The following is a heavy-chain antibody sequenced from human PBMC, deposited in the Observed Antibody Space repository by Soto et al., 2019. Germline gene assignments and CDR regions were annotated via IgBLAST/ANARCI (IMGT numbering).Heavy chain of an antibody. V-gene: IGHV3-23*01. D-gene: IGHD2-15*01. CDR2: IDNSGSVT. Sequence: EVQLLDSGGGLVQPGGSLRLSCAASGFTFTNYAMSWVRQAPGKGLEWVSTIDNSGSVTYYADSVKGRFTISRDNSKSTLYLQMNSLRAEDSAVYYCAKDDVAVVPPRTDYWGQGTLVTVSS. J-gene: IGHJ4*02. CDR3: AKDDVAVVPPRTDY. CDR1: GFTFTNYA.